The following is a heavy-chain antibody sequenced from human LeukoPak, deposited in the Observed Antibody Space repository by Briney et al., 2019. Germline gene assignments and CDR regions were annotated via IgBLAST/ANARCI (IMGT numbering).Heavy chain of an antibody. CDR1: GGSITSYY. V-gene: IGHV4-59*12. CDR3: ARDHPGDIVLMVYEMDAFDI. J-gene: IGHJ3*02. D-gene: IGHD2-8*01. Sequence: SETLSLTCSVSGGSITSYYWNWIRQPPGKGLEWIGSIYYSGSTYYNPSLKSRVTISVDTSKNQFSLKLSSVTAADTAVYYCARDHPGDIVLMVYEMDAFDIWGQGTMVTVSS. CDR2: IYYSGST.